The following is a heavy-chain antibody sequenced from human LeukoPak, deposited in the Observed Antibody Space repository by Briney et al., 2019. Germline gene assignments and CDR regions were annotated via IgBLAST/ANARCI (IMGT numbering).Heavy chain of an antibody. CDR3: ARAPKLAAAGTNSDY. CDR2: ISAYNGNT. V-gene: IGHV1-18*01. Sequence: ASVKVSCKASGYTFTSYGISWVRQAPGQGLEWMGWISAYNGNTNYAQKLQGRVTMTTDTSTSTAYMELRSLRSEDTAVYYCARAPKLAAAGTNSDYWGQGTLVTVSS. D-gene: IGHD6-13*01. J-gene: IGHJ4*02. CDR1: GYTFTSYG.